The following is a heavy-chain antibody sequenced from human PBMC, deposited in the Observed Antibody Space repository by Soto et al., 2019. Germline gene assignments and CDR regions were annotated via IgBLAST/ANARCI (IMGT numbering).Heavy chain of an antibody. CDR2: ISSSSSYI. V-gene: IGHV3-21*01. Sequence: GGSLRLSCAASGFTFSSYSMNWVRQAPGKGLEWVSSISSSSSYIYYADSVKGRFTISRDNAKNSLYLQMNSLRAEDTAVYYCARDMSYGLSGWFDPWGQGTLVTVSS. D-gene: IGHD5-18*01. CDR3: ARDMSYGLSGWFDP. J-gene: IGHJ5*02. CDR1: GFTFSSYS.